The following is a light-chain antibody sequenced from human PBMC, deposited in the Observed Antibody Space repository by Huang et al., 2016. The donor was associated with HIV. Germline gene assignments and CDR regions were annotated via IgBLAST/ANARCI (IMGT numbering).Light chain of an antibody. CDR3: QQYNNWPRT. V-gene: IGKV3-15*01. CDR1: QSVSRN. J-gene: IGKJ1*01. CDR2: AAS. Sequence: EIVMTQSPATLSVSPGERATLSCRASQSVSRNLAWYQQKPGQDPRLLIYAASTRATGIPAMFSGSGSGTECTLTISSLQSEDFAVYYCQQYNNWPRTFGQGTKVEIK.